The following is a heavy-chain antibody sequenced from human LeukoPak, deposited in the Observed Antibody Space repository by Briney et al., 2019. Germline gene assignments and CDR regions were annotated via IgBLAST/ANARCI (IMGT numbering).Heavy chain of an antibody. CDR1: GGSFSGYY. J-gene: IGHJ4*02. CDR2: INHSGST. CDR3: ARGLLYYYDSSGYSLYFDY. Sequence: SETLSLTCAVYGGSFSGYYWSWIRQPPGKGLEWIGEINHSGSTNYNPSLKSRVTISVDTSKNQFSLKLSSVTAADTAVYYCARGLLYYYDSSGYSLYFDYWGQGTLVTVSS. D-gene: IGHD3-22*01. V-gene: IGHV4-34*01.